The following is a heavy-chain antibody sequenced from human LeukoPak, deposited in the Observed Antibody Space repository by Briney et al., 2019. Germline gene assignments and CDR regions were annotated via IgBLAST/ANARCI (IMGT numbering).Heavy chain of an antibody. D-gene: IGHD6-6*01. J-gene: IGHJ6*02. Sequence: SETLSLTCTVSGGSISSYYWSWIRQSPGKGLEWIGYIYYSGSTNYNPSLKSRVTISVDTSKNQFFLKLTSVTAADTAVYYCARVSAARPDYYDYYGMDVWGQGTTVTVSS. CDR3: ARVSAARPDYYDYYGMDV. CDR1: GGSISSYY. V-gene: IGHV4-59*01. CDR2: IYYSGST.